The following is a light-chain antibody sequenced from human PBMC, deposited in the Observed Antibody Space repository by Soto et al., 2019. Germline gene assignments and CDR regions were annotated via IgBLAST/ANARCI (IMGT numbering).Light chain of an antibody. CDR3: QQYNTWPV. J-gene: IGKJ4*01. V-gene: IGKV3-15*01. CDR2: GAS. CDR1: QSVSSD. Sequence: EIVMAQSPANLSVSPGERATLSCRASQSVSSDLAWYQQTPGQTPRLLIYGASTRATGIPARFSGSGSGTEFTLTISSLQSEDFAFYYCQQYNTWPVFGGGTKVEI.